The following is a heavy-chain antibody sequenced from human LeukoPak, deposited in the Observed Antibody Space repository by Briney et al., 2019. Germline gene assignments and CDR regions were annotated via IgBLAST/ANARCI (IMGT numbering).Heavy chain of an antibody. CDR2: IYYSGST. CDR3: ARASVNPYERGFLEWLWEFDY. CDR1: GGSISSSRDY. J-gene: IGHJ4*02. D-gene: IGHD3-3*01. V-gene: IGHV4-39*01. Sequence: SETLSLTCTVSGGSISSSRDYWAWIRQPPGKGLEWIANIYYSGSTYYSPSLKSRVTISVDTSKNQFSLQLNSVTPEDTAVYYCARASVNPYERGFLEWLWEFDYWGRGTLVTVSS.